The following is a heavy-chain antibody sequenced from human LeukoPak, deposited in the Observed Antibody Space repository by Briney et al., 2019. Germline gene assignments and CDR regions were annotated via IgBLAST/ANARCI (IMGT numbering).Heavy chain of an antibody. Sequence: GGSLRLSCAASGFPFSSYAMNWVRQAPGKGLEWVSGISGSGGSTPYADSVKGRFTISRDNSKNTLYLQINSLRAEDTAVYYCAKGSPLGYCANTVCYTKIIYFDYWGQGTLVTVSS. D-gene: IGHD2-8*01. J-gene: IGHJ4*02. CDR3: AKGSPLGYCANTVCYTKIIYFDY. CDR2: ISGSGGST. V-gene: IGHV3-23*01. CDR1: GFPFSSYA.